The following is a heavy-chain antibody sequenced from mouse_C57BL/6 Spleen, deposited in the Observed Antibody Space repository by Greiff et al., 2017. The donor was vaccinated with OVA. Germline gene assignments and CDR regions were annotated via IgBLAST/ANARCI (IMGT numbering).Heavy chain of an antibody. Sequence: EVQVVESGGDLVKPGGSLKLSCAASGFTFSSYGMSWVRQTPDKRLEWVATISSGGSYTYYPDSVKGRFTISRDNAKNTLYLQMSSLKSEDTAMYYCASLMVTTPHFDYWGQGTTLTVSS. V-gene: IGHV5-6*01. D-gene: IGHD2-2*01. CDR3: ASLMVTTPHFDY. J-gene: IGHJ2*01. CDR2: ISSGGSYT. CDR1: GFTFSSYG.